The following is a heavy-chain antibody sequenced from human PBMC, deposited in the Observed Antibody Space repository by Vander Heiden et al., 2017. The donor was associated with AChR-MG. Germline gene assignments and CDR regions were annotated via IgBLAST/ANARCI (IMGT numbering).Heavy chain of an antibody. J-gene: IGHJ3*02. CDR3: AKVVRSIWYVEDAFDI. CDR1: GLPLDDYA. V-gene: IGHV3-9*01. D-gene: IGHD6-13*01. Sequence: EVQLVESGGGLVQPGRSLRLSCAASGLPLDDYAMPWVRQAPGKGLEWVSGISWNSGSIGYADSVKGRFTISRDNAKNSLYLQMNSLRAEDTALYYCAKVVRSIWYVEDAFDIWGQGTMVTVSS. CDR2: ISWNSGSI.